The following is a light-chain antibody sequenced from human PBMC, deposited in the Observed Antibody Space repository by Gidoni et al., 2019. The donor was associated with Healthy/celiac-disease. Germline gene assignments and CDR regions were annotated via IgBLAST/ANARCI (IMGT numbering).Light chain of an antibody. Sequence: DIQLTQSPSTLSASVGDRVTITCRASQSISSWLAWYQQKPGKAPKLLIYKAASLESGVPSRFSGRGSGTEFTLTISSLQPDDFATYYCQKYNSYFXPXTKVDIK. CDR3: QKYNSY. CDR1: QSISSW. J-gene: IGKJ3*01. CDR2: KAA. V-gene: IGKV1-5*03.